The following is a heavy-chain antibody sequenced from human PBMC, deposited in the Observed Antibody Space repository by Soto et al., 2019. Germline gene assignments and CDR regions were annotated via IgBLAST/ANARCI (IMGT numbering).Heavy chain of an antibody. D-gene: IGHD6-13*01. CDR1: GASMNSYH. CDR3: ARDQGVAAAGITWFDP. J-gene: IGHJ5*02. V-gene: IGHV4-4*07. Sequence: PSETLSLTCTVSGASMNSYHRSWIRQPAGKGLEWIGHIHSSGSTNYNPSLKSRVTMSVDTSKNQFSLRLMSLTAADTAVYYCARDQGVAAAGITWFDPWGQGXLVTVHS. CDR2: IHSSGST.